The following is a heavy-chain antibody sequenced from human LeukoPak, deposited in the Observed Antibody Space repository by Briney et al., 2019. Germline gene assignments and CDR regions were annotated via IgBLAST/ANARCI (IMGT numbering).Heavy chain of an antibody. CDR3: ARGGYSSGWYPQTDAFDI. D-gene: IGHD6-19*01. Sequence: PGGSLRLSCAASGFTFSSYSMNWVRQAPGKGLEWVSSISSSSSYIYYADSVKGRFTISRDNAKNSLYLQMNSLRAEDTAVYYCARGGYSSGWYPQTDAFDIWGQGTMVTVSS. CDR2: ISSSSSYI. CDR1: GFTFSSYS. J-gene: IGHJ3*02. V-gene: IGHV3-21*01.